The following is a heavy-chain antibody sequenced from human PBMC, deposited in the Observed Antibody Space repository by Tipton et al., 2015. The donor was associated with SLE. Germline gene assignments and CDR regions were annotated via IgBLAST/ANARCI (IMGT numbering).Heavy chain of an antibody. CDR2: SSGSA. V-gene: IGHV4-4*07. CDR3: ARDHYGSLDY. Sequence: TLSLTCSVSGGSISNYYWSWIRQPAGEGLGWLGHSSGSATYNPSLKSRVTISVDTSKNQFSLKMTSVTAADTAVYYCARDHYGSLDYWGQGMLVTVSS. CDR1: GGSISNYY. J-gene: IGHJ4*02. D-gene: IGHD3-16*01.